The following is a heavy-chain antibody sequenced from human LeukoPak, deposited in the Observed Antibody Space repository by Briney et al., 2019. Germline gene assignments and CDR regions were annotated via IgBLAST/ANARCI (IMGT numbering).Heavy chain of an antibody. D-gene: IGHD6-19*01. V-gene: IGHV4-39*01. Sequence: SETLSLTCTVSGGSISSSSYYWGWIRQPPGKGLEWIGSIYYSGSTYYNPSLKSRVTISVDTSKNQFSLKLSSVTAADTAVYYCARHRFTYSGPVSYWGQGTLVTVSS. CDR3: ARHRFTYSGPVSY. CDR1: GGSISSSSYY. CDR2: IYYSGST. J-gene: IGHJ4*02.